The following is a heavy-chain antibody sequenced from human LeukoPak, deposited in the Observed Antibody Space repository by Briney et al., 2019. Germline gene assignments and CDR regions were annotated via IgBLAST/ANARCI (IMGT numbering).Heavy chain of an antibody. CDR2: ISHSGST. J-gene: IGHJ4*02. Sequence: SETLSLTCTVSGASISSYYWSWIRQPPGKGLEWIGYISHSGSTNYNPSLKSRVTISVDTSKNQFSLKLSSVTAADTAVYYCARGSGWTYDHWGQGTLVTVSS. CDR1: GASISSYY. V-gene: IGHV4-59*08. D-gene: IGHD3-3*01. CDR3: ARGSGWTYDH.